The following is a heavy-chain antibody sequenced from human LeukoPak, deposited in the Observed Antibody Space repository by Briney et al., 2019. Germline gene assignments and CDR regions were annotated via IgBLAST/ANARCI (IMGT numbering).Heavy chain of an antibody. Sequence: ASVKVSCKASGYTFTSYAITWVRQAPGQGLEWMGWISAYNGNTNYAHRLQGRVTMTTDTSTSTAYMELRSLRSDDTAVYYCARVSVNTIFGLVMNPFDYWGQGTLVTVSS. J-gene: IGHJ4*02. CDR3: ARVSVNTIFGLVMNPFDY. CDR1: GYTFTSYA. V-gene: IGHV1-18*01. CDR2: ISAYNGNT. D-gene: IGHD3-3*01.